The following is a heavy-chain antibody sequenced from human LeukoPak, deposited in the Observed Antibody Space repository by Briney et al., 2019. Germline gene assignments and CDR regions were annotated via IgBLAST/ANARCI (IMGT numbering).Heavy chain of an antibody. CDR2: INAGNGNT. CDR3: ARASIAVAGRWYY. CDR1: GYIFTSYY. Sequence: ASVKVSCKASGYIFTSYYMHWVRQAPGQRLEWMGWINAGNGNTKYSQKFQGRVTIIRDTSASTAYMELSSLRSEDTAVYYCARASIAVAGRWYYWGQGTLVTVSS. V-gene: IGHV1-3*01. D-gene: IGHD6-19*01. J-gene: IGHJ4*02.